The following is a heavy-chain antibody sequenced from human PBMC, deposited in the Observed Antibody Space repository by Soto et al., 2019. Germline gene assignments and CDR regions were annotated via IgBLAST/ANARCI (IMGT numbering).Heavy chain of an antibody. V-gene: IGHV1-69*13. D-gene: IGHD3-10*02. CDR3: ARARGPSMLRYYYGLDV. Sequence: GASVKVSCKASGGTFSTYAISWVRQAPGQGLEWMGGIIPVFGAANYTQKFQGRVTITADESTSTVYMELSSLRSEDTAVYYCARARGPSMLRYYYGLDVWGQGTTVTVSS. CDR1: GGTFSTYA. CDR2: IIPVFGAA. J-gene: IGHJ6*02.